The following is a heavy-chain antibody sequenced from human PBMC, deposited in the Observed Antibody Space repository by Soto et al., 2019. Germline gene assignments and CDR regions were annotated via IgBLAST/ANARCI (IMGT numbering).Heavy chain of an antibody. V-gene: IGHV1-69*13. J-gene: IGHJ6*02. CDR2: IIPIFGTA. D-gene: IGHD6-6*01. CDR1: GGTFSSYA. Sequence: ASVKVSCKAPGGTFSSYAISWVRQAPGQGLEWMGGIIPIFGTANYAQRFQGRVTITADESTSTAYMELSSLRSEDTAVYYCARDLGVGQLVLPVSVWGQGTTVTVSS. CDR3: ARDLGVGQLVLPVSV.